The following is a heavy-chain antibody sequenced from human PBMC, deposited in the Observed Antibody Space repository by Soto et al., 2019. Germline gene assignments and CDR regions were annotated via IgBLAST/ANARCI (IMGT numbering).Heavy chain of an antibody. CDR2: IVVGSGNT. V-gene: IGHV1-58*01. D-gene: IGHD1-26*01. CDR3: ATANNTSPFDY. Sequence: SVKVSCKASGFTFTSSAVQWVRQARGQRLEWIGWIVVGSGNTNYAQKFQERVTISWDVSTSTAFMELRSLRSEDTAVYYCATANNTSPFDYWGQGTLVTVSS. CDR1: GFTFTSSA. J-gene: IGHJ4*02.